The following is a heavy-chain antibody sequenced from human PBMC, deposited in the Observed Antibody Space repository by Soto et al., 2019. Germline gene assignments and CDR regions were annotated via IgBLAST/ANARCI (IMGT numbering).Heavy chain of an antibody. D-gene: IGHD3-10*01. CDR1: GDAFSFYT. Sequence: SVKVSCKASGDAFSFYTINWVRHAPGLGLEWMGRVNPIVSMSNYAQKFQGRVTITADKSTNTAYMQLSSLRSEDTAIYYCAASYGSGYRAFDYWGQGALVTVSS. CDR2: VNPIVSMS. V-gene: IGHV1-69*02. CDR3: AASYGSGYRAFDY. J-gene: IGHJ4*02.